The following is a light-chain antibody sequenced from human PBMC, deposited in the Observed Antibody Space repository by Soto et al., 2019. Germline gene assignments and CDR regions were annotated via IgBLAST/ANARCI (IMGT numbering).Light chain of an antibody. CDR3: QSYDILSGLWV. CDR2: GNS. CDR1: SSNIGAGYD. J-gene: IGLJ3*02. V-gene: IGLV1-40*01. Sequence: QSVLTQPPSVSGAPGQRVTVSCTGSSSNIGAGYDVHWYQQLPGTAPKLLIFGNSNRPSGVPDRFSGSKSGTSASLAITGLQAEDEADYYCQSYDILSGLWVFGGGTKLTVL.